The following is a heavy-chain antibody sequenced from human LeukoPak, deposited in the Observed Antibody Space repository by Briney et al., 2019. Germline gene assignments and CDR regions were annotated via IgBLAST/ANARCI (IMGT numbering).Heavy chain of an antibody. CDR1: XXXFTXYD. D-gene: IGHD2-2*01. CDR2: MNPNSGAT. Sequence: KXSCXAXXXXFTXYDFNWLRQATXQGXEWMGWMNPNSGATGYAQKFQGRVTMTRSASINPAYMELSRLTSDDTAVYYCARITTALPAAFDYWGQGTLVTVSS. V-gene: IGHV1-8*01. J-gene: IGHJ4*02. CDR3: ARITTALPAAFDY.